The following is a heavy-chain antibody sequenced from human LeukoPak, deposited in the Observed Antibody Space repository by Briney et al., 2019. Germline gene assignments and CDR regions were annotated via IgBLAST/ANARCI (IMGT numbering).Heavy chain of an antibody. V-gene: IGHV4-59*01. Sequence: SETLSLTCTVSGGSISSYYWSWIRQPPGKGLEWIGYIYYSGSTNYNPSLKSRVTISVDTSKNQFSLKLSSVTAADTAVYYCASSSDSIYYYYMDVWGKGTTVTVSS. CDR1: GGSISSYY. CDR2: IYYSGST. D-gene: IGHD4-11*01. CDR3: ASSSDSIYYYYMDV. J-gene: IGHJ6*03.